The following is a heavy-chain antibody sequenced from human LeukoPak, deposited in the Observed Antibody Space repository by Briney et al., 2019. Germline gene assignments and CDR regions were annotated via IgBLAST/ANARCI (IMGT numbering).Heavy chain of an antibody. D-gene: IGHD1-26*01. CDR1: GGSISSGGYS. Sequence: PSETLSLTCAVSGGSISSGGYSWSWIRQPPGKGLEWIGYIYHSGSTYYNPSLKSRVTISVDRSKNQFSLKLSSVTAADTAVYYCARGNIVGELEWGRGTLVTVSS. CDR3: ARGNIVGELE. CDR2: IYHSGST. V-gene: IGHV4-30-2*01. J-gene: IGHJ4*02.